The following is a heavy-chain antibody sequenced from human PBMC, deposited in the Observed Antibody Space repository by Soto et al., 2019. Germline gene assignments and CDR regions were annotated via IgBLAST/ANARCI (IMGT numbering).Heavy chain of an antibody. J-gene: IGHJ4*02. Sequence: PGGSLRLSCAASGFTFSSYSMNWVRQAPGKGLEWVSYISSSSSTINYADSVKGRFTISRDNAKNSLYLQMNSLRAEDTAVYYCARDGSNWNEPHFDYWGQGTLVTVSS. V-gene: IGHV3-48*01. CDR2: ISSSSSTI. CDR3: ARDGSNWNEPHFDY. CDR1: GFTFSSYS. D-gene: IGHD1-20*01.